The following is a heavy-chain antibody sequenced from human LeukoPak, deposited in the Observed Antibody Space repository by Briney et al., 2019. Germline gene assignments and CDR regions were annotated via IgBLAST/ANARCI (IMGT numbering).Heavy chain of an antibody. CDR2: IYPGDSDT. Sequence: GESLQISCKGSGYSFTSYWIGWVRQLPGKGLEGMGVIYPGDSDTRYSPSFQGQVTISADKSISTAYLQWSSLKASDTAMYYCARHAGDTAMVGYFDLWGRGTLVTVSS. CDR1: GYSFTSYW. D-gene: IGHD5-18*01. V-gene: IGHV5-51*01. J-gene: IGHJ2*01. CDR3: ARHAGDTAMVGYFDL.